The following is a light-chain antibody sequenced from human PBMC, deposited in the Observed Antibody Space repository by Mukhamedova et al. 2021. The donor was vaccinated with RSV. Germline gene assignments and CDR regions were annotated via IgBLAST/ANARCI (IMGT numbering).Light chain of an antibody. CDR3: QQYGTSFL. CDR2: GAS. J-gene: IGKJ1*01. Sequence: GQAPRLLIYGASSRASGIPDMFSGSGSGSDFTLTISRLDPEDFAVYYCQQYGTSFLFGQWTAVDIK. V-gene: IGKV3-20*01.